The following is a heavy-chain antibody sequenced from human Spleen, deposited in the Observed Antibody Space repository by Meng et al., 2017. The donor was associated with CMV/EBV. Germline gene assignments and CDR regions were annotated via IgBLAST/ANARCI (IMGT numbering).Heavy chain of an antibody. CDR3: AREVKIFGVVD. J-gene: IGHJ4*02. CDR1: GFTFDDYT. CDR2: ISWDGGST. D-gene: IGHD3-3*01. Sequence: GESLKISCAASGFTFDDYTMHWVRQAPGKGLEWVSLISWDGGSTYYADSVKGRFTIARDNSKNTLYLQMNSLRTEDTAFYYCAREVKIFGVVDWGQGTLVTVSS. V-gene: IGHV3-43*01.